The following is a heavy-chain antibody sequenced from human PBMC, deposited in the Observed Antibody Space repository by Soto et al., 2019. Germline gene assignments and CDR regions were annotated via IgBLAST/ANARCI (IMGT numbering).Heavy chain of an antibody. CDR1: GGSISNYY. V-gene: IGHV4-59*01. CDR3: ARAYYDASGYGLDP. Sequence: SETLSLTCTLSGGSISNYYWTWIRQPPGKRLEWIGYIYYSDSINYNPSLKSRVIISVDTSKNQFSLSLNSVTAADTAVYYCARAYYDASGYGLDPWGQGTLVTVSS. CDR2: IYYSDSI. J-gene: IGHJ5*02. D-gene: IGHD3-22*01.